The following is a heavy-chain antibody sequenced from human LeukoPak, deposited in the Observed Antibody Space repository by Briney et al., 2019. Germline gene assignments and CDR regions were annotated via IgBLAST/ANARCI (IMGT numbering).Heavy chain of an antibody. Sequence: SETLSLTCTVSGGSISSYYWRWIRQPPGKGLEWIGYIYTSGSTNYNPSLKSRVAISVDTSENQFSLKLSSVTAADTAVYYCARSSRDILTGYTDYYYYMDVWGKGTTVTVSS. CDR3: ARSSRDILTGYTDYYYYMDV. CDR2: IYTSGST. CDR1: GGSISSYY. V-gene: IGHV4-4*09. J-gene: IGHJ6*03. D-gene: IGHD3-9*01.